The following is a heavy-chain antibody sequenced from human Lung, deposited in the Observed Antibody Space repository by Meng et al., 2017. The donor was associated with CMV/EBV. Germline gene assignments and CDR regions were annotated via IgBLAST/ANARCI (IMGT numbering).Heavy chain of an antibody. CDR1: GFTFSSYA. Sequence: SXEASGFTFSSYAMSWVRQAPGKGLEWVSVIYSGGGRTYYADSVKGRFAISRDNSKNTLNLQMNSLRAEDTAIYYCAKASLSYYSDSSAYYFFDVWXQGTXVTVAS. D-gene: IGHD3-22*01. CDR2: IYSGGGRT. V-gene: IGHV3-23*03. CDR3: AKASLSYYSDSSAYYFFDV. J-gene: IGHJ4*02.